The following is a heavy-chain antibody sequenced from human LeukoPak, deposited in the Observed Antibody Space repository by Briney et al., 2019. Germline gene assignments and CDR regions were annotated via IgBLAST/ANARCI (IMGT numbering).Heavy chain of an antibody. CDR1: GFTFSSYW. CDR3: ARDNILPAAYYIDV. D-gene: IGHD2-2*01. Sequence: GGSLRLSCAASGFTFSSYWMTWVRQAPGKGLEWVANINGDGSELYYVDSVKGRFTISRDNAKSSLFLQMNSLGAEDTALYYCARDNILPAAYYIDVWGKGATVTVSS. CDR2: INGDGSEL. J-gene: IGHJ6*03. V-gene: IGHV3-7*01.